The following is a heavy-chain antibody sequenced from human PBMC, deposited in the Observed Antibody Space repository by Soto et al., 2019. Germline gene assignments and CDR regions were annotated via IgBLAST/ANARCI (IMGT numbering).Heavy chain of an antibody. Sequence: QVQLVESGGGVVQPGRSLRLSCAASGFTFSSYGMHWVRQAPGKGLEGVALVWYDGGNKYYADSVKGRFTISRDNSKNTLYLQMTSLRDEDTAVYYCVRAAGYSGNDYVYYYGMDVWGQGTTVTVSS. D-gene: IGHD5-12*01. CDR1: GFTFSSYG. CDR3: VRAAGYSGNDYVYYYGMDV. CDR2: VWYDGGNK. J-gene: IGHJ6*02. V-gene: IGHV3-33*01.